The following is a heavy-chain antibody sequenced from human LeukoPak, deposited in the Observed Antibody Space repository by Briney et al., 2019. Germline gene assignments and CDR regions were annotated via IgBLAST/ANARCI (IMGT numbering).Heavy chain of an antibody. CDR3: AKGSGIAVAGTPFF. D-gene: IGHD6-19*01. CDR1: GFTFSSYW. CDR2: IKQDGSEK. Sequence: PGGSLRLSCAASGFTFSSYWMSWVRQAPGKGLEWVANIKQDGSEKYYVDSVEGRFTISRDNAKNSLYLQMNSLRAEDTAVYYCAKGSGIAVAGTPFFWGQGTLVTVSS. J-gene: IGHJ4*02. V-gene: IGHV3-7*03.